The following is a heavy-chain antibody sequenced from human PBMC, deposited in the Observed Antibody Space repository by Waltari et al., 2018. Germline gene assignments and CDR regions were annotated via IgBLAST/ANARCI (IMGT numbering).Heavy chain of an antibody. CDR2: VHSGRTT. V-gene: IGHV4-39*02. CDR3: ARRSSGAYPDYYYGLDV. J-gene: IGHJ6*02. D-gene: IGHD3-22*01. CDR1: GGPISGNSYY. Sequence: QLQLQESGPGLVEPSETLSLTCSVSGGPISGNSYYWGWIRQPPGKGLEWIGSVHSGRTTYYHPSLKSRISISLDTTEHRFSLKLTSVTAADTAVYYCARRSSGAYPDYYYGLDVWGQGATV.